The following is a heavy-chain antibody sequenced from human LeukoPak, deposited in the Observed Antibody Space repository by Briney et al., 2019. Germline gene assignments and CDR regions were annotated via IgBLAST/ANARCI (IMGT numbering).Heavy chain of an antibody. CDR3: ARQGYTYYYDSSGYYPFDY. D-gene: IGHD3-22*01. CDR1: GGSISSSSYY. Sequence: PSETLSLTYIVSGGSISSSSYYWGWIRQPPGKGLEWIGSIYYSGSTYYNPSLKSRVTISVDTSKNQFSLKLSSVTAADTAVYYCARQGYTYYYDSSGYYPFDYWGQGTLVTVSS. V-gene: IGHV4-39*01. J-gene: IGHJ4*02. CDR2: IYYSGST.